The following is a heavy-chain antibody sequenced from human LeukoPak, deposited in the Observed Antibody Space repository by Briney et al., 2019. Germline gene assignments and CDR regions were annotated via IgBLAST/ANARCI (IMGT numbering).Heavy chain of an antibody. V-gene: IGHV4-59*01. CDR1: GDPFSNYY. D-gene: IGHD5-12*01. Sequence: ASETLSLTCAVSGDPFSNYYWSWIRQPPGKELEWIGHMYYGGSPNYNPSLKRRVAMSIDTSKEQFSLKLSFVTAADTAVYYCGRLYTGYSNDYWGQGTLVIVSS. CDR2: MYYGGSP. CDR3: GRLYTGYSNDY. J-gene: IGHJ4*02.